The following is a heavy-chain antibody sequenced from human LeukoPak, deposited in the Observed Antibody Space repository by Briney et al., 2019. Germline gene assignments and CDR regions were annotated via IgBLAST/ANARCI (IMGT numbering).Heavy chain of an antibody. Sequence: ASVKVSCKASGYTFTSYDINWVRQAPGQGLEWMGWINPKSGGTVYAQKFQGRVTMTRDTSSSTAYMELSRLRFDDTVVYYCARGPRITIFGVVMANDAFDIWGLGTMVTVSS. V-gene: IGHV1-2*02. CDR3: ARGPRITIFGVVMANDAFDI. J-gene: IGHJ3*02. CDR1: GYTFTSYD. CDR2: INPKSGGT. D-gene: IGHD3-3*01.